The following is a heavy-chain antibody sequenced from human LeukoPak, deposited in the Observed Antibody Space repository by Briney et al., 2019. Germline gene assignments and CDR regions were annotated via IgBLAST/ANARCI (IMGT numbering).Heavy chain of an antibody. V-gene: IGHV3-21*04. CDR3: ARRAGAYSHPYDY. J-gene: IGHJ4*02. CDR2: ISSSSSYI. Sequence: GGSLRLSCAASGFTFSSYSMDWVRQAPGKGLEWVSSISSSSSYIYYADSVKGRFTISRDNSKNTLYLQMNSLRAEDTAVYYCARRAGAYSHPYDYWGQGTLVTVSS. D-gene: IGHD4/OR15-4a*01. CDR1: GFTFSSYS.